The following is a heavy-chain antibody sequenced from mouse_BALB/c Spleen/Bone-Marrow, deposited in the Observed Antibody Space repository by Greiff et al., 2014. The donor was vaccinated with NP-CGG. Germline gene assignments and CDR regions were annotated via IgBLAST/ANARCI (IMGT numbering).Heavy chain of an antibody. J-gene: IGHJ3*01. CDR3: TREGDSPFAY. CDR2: INPSNGGT. D-gene: IGHD2-13*01. V-gene: IGHV1S81*02. CDR1: GYTFTSYY. Sequence: QVPLQQSGGELVKPGASVKLSCKASGYTFTSYYMYWGKQRPGKGLEWIGEINPSNGGTNFNEKFKSKATLTVDKSSSTAYMQLSSLTSEDSAVYYCTREGDSPFAYWGQGTLVTVSA.